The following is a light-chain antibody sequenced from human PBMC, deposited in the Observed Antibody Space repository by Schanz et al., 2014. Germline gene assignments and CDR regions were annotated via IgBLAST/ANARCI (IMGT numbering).Light chain of an antibody. V-gene: IGLV2-14*01. CDR3: SSYISKNDYWV. Sequence: QSALTQPASVSGSPGQSITISCTGTSSDVGFYNYVSWYQQYPGKAPKLMIFDVHNRPSGISHRFSGSKSGNTASLTISGLQPEDEADYYCSSYISKNDYWVFGGGTKLTVL. J-gene: IGLJ3*02. CDR2: DVH. CDR1: SSDVGFYNY.